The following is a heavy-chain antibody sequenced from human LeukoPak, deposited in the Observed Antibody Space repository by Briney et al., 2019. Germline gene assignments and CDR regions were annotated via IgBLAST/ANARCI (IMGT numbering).Heavy chain of an antibody. D-gene: IGHD6-6*01. J-gene: IGHJ4*02. CDR1: GGTFSSYA. CDR2: IIPILGIA. CDR3: ARDRVEYSSSAGDY. V-gene: IGHV1-69*04. Sequence: SVKVSCKASGGTFSSYAISWVRQAPGQGLEGMGRIIPILGIANYAQKFQGRVTITADKSTSTAYMELSSLRSEDTAVYYCARDRVEYSSSAGDYWGQGTLVTVSS.